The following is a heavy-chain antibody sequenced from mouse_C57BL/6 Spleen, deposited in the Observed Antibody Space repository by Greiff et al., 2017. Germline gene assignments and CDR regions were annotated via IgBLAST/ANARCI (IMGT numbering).Heavy chain of an antibody. V-gene: IGHV14-4*01. J-gene: IGHJ4*01. Sequence: EVQLQQPGAELVRPGASVKLSCTASGFNITDDYMPWVKQRPEQGLEWIGWIDPENGDTEYASKFQGKATITADTSSNAAYLQLSSLTSENPAVYSGTSGSNYEYYAMDYWGQGTSVTVSS. D-gene: IGHD2-5*01. CDR1: GFNITDDY. CDR3: TSGSNYEYYAMDY. CDR2: IDPENGDT.